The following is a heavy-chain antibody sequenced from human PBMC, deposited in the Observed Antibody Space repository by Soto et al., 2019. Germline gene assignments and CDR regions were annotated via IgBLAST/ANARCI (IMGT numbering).Heavy chain of an antibody. CDR3: ARVVRHYIAVAGTDLFDY. CDR1: GGSISSYY. CDR2: IYYSGST. J-gene: IGHJ4*02. Sequence: KTSETLSLTCTVSGGSISSYYWSWIRQPPGKGLEWIGYIYYSGSTNYNPSLKSRVTISVDTSKNQFSLKLSSVTAADTAVYYCARVVRHYIAVAGTDLFDYWGQGTLVTVSS. D-gene: IGHD6-19*01. V-gene: IGHV4-59*01.